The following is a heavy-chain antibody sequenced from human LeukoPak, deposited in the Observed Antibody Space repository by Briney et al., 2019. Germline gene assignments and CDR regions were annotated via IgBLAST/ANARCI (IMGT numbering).Heavy chain of an antibody. J-gene: IGHJ3*01. CDR3: ARDPCGDYYDSSGSCAFDF. CDR2: INPSDGST. D-gene: IGHD3-22*01. CDR1: GYTFTSYY. Sequence: ASVKVSFKASGYTFTSYYMHWVRQAPGQGLEWMGVINPSDGSTSYAQKFQGRVAMTRDTSTSTVYMELSSLRSEDTAVYYCARDPCGDYYDSSGSCAFDFWGQGTMVTVSS. V-gene: IGHV1-46*01.